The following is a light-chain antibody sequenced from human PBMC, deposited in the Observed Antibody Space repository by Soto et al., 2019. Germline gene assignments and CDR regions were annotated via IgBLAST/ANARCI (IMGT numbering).Light chain of an antibody. CDR1: QSVSSSY. Sequence: EIVLTQSPGTQSLSPGERATLSCRASQSVSSSYLAWYQQKPGQAPRLLIYGASSRATGIPDRFSGSGSGTDFTLTISSLQPEDFATYFCQQSYSTPRTFGQGTKVDIK. CDR2: GAS. V-gene: IGKV3-20*01. CDR3: QQSYSTPRT. J-gene: IGKJ2*01.